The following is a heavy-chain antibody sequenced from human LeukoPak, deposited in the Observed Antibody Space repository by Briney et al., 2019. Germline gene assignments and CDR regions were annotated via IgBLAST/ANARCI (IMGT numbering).Heavy chain of an antibody. V-gene: IGHV3-21*01. Sequence: PGGSLRLSCAASGFTFSSYSMNWVRQAPGKGLEWVSSISSSSSYIYYADSVKGRFTISRDNAKNSLYLQMNSLRAEDTAVYYCARGGGGSYCADYWGQGTLVTVSS. CDR2: ISSSSSYI. CDR3: ARGGGGSYCADY. CDR1: GFTFSSYS. J-gene: IGHJ4*02. D-gene: IGHD1-26*01.